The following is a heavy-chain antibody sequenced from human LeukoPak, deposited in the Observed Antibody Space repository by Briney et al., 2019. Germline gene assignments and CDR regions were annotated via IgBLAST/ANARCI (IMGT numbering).Heavy chain of an antibody. D-gene: IGHD4-17*01. Sequence: GASVKVSCKASGGTFSTYAFNWVRQAPGQGLGWMGRIIPIFGTAHYAQKFQGRVTITTDEFTSTAYMELSNLRSEDTAIYYCARIEGDYGVFVYWGQGTLVTVSS. CDR1: GGTFSTYA. J-gene: IGHJ4*02. CDR2: IIPIFGTA. CDR3: ARIEGDYGVFVY. V-gene: IGHV1-69*05.